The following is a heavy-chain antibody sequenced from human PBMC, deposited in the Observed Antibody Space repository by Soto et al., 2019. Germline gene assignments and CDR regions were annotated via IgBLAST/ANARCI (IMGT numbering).Heavy chain of an antibody. CDR1: GFTFSSYW. D-gene: IGHD6-13*01. Sequence: GGSLRLSCAASGFTFSSYWMSWVRQAPGKGLEWVANIKQDGSEKYYVDSVKGRFTISRDNAKNSLYLQMNSLRAEDTAVYYCARDAEPPHSSSWYFFVSGPYFDYWGQGTLVTVSS. J-gene: IGHJ4*02. V-gene: IGHV3-7*01. CDR3: ARDAEPPHSSSWYFFVSGPYFDY. CDR2: IKQDGSEK.